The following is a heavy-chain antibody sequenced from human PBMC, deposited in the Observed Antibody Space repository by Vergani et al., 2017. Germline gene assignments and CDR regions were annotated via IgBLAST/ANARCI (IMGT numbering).Heavy chain of an antibody. CDR2: IIPIFGTA. D-gene: IGHD3-22*01. V-gene: IGHV1-69*18. Sequence: QLVQSGPEVKKPGTSVKVSCKASGGTFSSYAISWVRQAPGQGLEWMGRIIPIFGTANYAQKFQGRVTITADESTSTAYMELSSLRSEDTAVYYCASQTYYYDSVWFDPWGQGTLVTVSS. CDR1: GGTFSSYA. CDR3: ASQTYYYDSVWFDP. J-gene: IGHJ5*02.